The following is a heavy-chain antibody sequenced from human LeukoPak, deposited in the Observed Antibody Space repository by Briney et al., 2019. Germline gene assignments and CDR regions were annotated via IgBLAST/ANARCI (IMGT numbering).Heavy chain of an antibody. D-gene: IGHD5-18*01. J-gene: IGHJ4*02. CDR3: ARWEGYSYGFIY. V-gene: IGHV4-4*07. Sequence: SETLSLTCTVSGGSISSYCWSWIRQPAGEGLEWIGRVYTSGSTNYNASLKSRVTMSVDTSKNQFSLKLSSVTAADTAVYYCARWEGYSYGFIYWGQGTLVTVSS. CDR1: GGSISSYC. CDR2: VYTSGST.